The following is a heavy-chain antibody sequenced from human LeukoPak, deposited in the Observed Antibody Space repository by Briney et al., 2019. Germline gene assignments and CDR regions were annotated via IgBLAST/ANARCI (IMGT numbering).Heavy chain of an antibody. J-gene: IGHJ6*02. CDR3: AKVRSYYYDSSGLNGMDV. CDR2: ISGSGGST. V-gene: IGHV3-23*01. Sequence: GGSLRLSCAASGFTFSSCAMSWVRQAPGKGLEWVSAISGSGGSTYYADSVKGRFTISRDNSKNTLYLQMNSLRAEDTAVYYCAKVRSYYYDSSGLNGMDVWGQGTVVTVSS. D-gene: IGHD3-22*01. CDR1: GFTFSSCA.